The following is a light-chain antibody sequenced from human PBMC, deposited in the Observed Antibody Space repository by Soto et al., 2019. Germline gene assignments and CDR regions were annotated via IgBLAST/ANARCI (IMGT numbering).Light chain of an antibody. V-gene: IGKV3-15*01. Sequence: EIVMTQSPGTLSVSPGERATLSCRASQAIGTNLAWYQQRPGQAPRLLIYAASSRATDIPARFTGRGSGTEFTLTIIRLQPEDFAVYFCKQYSNWPLDTFGQGTKLEI. CDR3: KQYSNWPLDT. CDR2: AAS. J-gene: IGKJ2*01. CDR1: QAIGTN.